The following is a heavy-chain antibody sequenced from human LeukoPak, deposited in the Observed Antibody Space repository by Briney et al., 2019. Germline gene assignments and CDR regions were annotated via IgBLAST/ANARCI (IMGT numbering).Heavy chain of an antibody. CDR1: GGSISSSSYY. CDR2: NYYSGSA. J-gene: IGHJ6*02. CDR3: ARVSYGMDV. Sequence: SETLSLTCTVSGGSISSSSYYWSWIRQHPGKGLEWIGYNYYSGSANYNPSLKGRVAISLDTSKNQVSLTLNSVTAADTAVYYCARVSYGMDVWGQGTTVTVSS. V-gene: IGHV4-31*03.